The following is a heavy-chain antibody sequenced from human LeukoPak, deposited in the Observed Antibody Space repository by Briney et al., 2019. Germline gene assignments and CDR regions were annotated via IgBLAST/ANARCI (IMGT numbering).Heavy chain of an antibody. D-gene: IGHD2-21*02. Sequence: PGGSLRLSCAASGFTFDAYAMHWVRQAPGKGLEWVSGISWNSGSIGYADSVKGRFTISRDNAKNSLYLQMNSLRAEDMALYYCAPPPRRVVVVTALSPIDNWGQGTLVTVSS. J-gene: IGHJ4*02. V-gene: IGHV3-9*03. CDR2: ISWNSGSI. CDR3: APPPRRVVVVTALSPIDN. CDR1: GFTFDAYA.